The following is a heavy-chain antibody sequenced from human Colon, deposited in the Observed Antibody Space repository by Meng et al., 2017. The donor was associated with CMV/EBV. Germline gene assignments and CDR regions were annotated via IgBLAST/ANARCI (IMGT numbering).Heavy chain of an antibody. J-gene: IGHJ4*02. CDR2: IYWDDDN. CDR1: GFSLRTPEVG. CDR3: AHGRGWLTDY. Sequence: QCTLKASGPTLVKPTQTRTLTCTFSGFSLRTPEVGVHWIRQPPGKALEWLALIYWDDDNQFRPSLKNRITITKDTSKNQVVLTMTNMDPVDTATYYCAHGRGWLTDYWGQGTLVTVSS. D-gene: IGHD6-19*01. V-gene: IGHV2-5*02.